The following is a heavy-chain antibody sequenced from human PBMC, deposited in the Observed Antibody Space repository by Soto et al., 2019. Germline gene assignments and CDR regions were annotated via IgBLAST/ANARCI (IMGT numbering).Heavy chain of an antibody. V-gene: IGHV4-39*07. CDR3: ARERYDYVWGSPRYGYYGMDV. CDR2: INHSGST. Sequence: PSETLSLTCSVSGGSISSGGYYWSWIRQPPGKGLEWIGEINHSGSTNYNPSLKSRVTTSVDTSKNQFSLKLSSVTAADTAVYYCARERYDYVWGSPRYGYYGMDVWGQGTTVTVSS. J-gene: IGHJ6*02. CDR1: GGSISSGGYY. D-gene: IGHD3-16*01.